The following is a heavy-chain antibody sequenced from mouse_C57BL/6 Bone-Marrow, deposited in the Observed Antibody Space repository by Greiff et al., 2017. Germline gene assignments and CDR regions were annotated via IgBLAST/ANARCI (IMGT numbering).Heavy chain of an antibody. CDR1: GFSLPTSG. V-gene: IGHV2-3*01. CDR2: IWGDGRT. CDR3: AKWEYPYAMEY. Sequence: VQGVESGPGLVAPSQSLSITCTVSGFSLPTSGVSWVRQPPGKGLEWLGVIWGDGRTYYHSALISRLSISKDNSKSQVVLKLNSQQTDDTATNYCAKWEYPYAMEYWGQGTSVNVSS. D-gene: IGHD5-1*01. J-gene: IGHJ4*01.